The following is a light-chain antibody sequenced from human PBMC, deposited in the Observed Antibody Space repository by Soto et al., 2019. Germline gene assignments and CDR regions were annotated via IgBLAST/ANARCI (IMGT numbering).Light chain of an antibody. CDR3: QQYKNWLTWT. CDR2: GAS. J-gene: IGKJ1*01. V-gene: IGKV3-15*01. CDR1: QRVSSS. Sequence: EIVMTQSPATLSVSPGERATLSCRARQRVSSSFAWYQHKPGQAPRLLIYGASTRATGIPARFSDSGSGTEFTLTISSLQCEELAVYYCQQYKNWLTWTVGQGTKVEI.